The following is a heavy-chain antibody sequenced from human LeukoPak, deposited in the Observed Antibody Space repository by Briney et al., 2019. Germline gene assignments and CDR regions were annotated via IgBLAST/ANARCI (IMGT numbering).Heavy chain of an antibody. J-gene: IGHJ4*02. Sequence: GGSLRLSCAASGFTFSSYGMSWVRQAPGRGLEWVSAISGSGGSTYYADSVKGRFTISRDNSKNTLYLQMNSLRAEDTAVYYCARGGAARPDFWGQGTLVTVSS. CDR1: GFTFSSYG. CDR2: ISGSGGST. V-gene: IGHV3-23*01. CDR3: ARGGAARPDF. D-gene: IGHD6-6*01.